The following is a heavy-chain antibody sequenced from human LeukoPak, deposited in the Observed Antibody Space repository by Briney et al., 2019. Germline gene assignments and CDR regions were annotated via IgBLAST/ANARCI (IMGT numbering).Heavy chain of an antibody. CDR1: GGTFSSYA. Sequence: GSSVKVSCKASGGTFSSYAISWVRQAPGQGLEWMGGIIPIFGAANYAQKFQGRVTITTDESTSTAYMELSSLRSGDTAVYYCARERGRYCTNGVCLGQAFDIWGQGTMVTVSS. CDR2: IIPIFGAA. J-gene: IGHJ3*02. CDR3: ARERGRYCTNGVCLGQAFDI. D-gene: IGHD2-8*01. V-gene: IGHV1-69*05.